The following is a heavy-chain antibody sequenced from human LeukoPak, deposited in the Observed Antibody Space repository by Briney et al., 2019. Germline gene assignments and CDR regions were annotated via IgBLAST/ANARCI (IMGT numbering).Heavy chain of an antibody. CDR2: ISDSGGRT. Sequence: ETLSLTCTVSGGSISSSSYYWGWIRQPPGKGLEWVSAISDSGGRTHYADSVKGRFTISRDNSKNTLYLQMNSLRAEDTAVYYCAKAGGSGYQYYFDYWGQGTLVTVSS. D-gene: IGHD3-22*01. J-gene: IGHJ4*02. CDR3: AKAGGSGYQYYFDY. CDR1: GGSISSSSYY. V-gene: IGHV3-23*01.